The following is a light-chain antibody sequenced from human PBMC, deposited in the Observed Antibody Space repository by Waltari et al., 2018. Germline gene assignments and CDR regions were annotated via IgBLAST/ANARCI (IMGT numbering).Light chain of an antibody. Sequence: EIVLTQSPATLSLSPGERATLPCRASQRGSSYLAWYQQKPGQAPRLLIYDASNRATGIPARFSGSGSGTDFTLTISSLEPEDFAVYYCQQRSNWPSTFGPGTKVDIK. CDR3: QQRSNWPST. V-gene: IGKV3-11*01. J-gene: IGKJ3*01. CDR2: DAS. CDR1: QRGSSY.